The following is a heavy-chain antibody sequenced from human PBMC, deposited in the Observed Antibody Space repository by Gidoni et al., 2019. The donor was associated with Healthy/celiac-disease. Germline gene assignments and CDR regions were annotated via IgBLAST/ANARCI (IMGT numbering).Heavy chain of an antibody. Sequence: QVQLQQWGAGLLKPSETLSLTCAAYGGSFSGYYWSWIRQPPGKGLEWIGEINHSGSTNYNPSLKSRGTISVDTSKNQFSLKLSSVTAADTAVYYCARGGRIVGATSLFDYWGQGTLVTVSS. CDR1: GGSFSGYY. D-gene: IGHD1-26*01. CDR2: INHSGST. CDR3: ARGGRIVGATSLFDY. V-gene: IGHV4-34*01. J-gene: IGHJ4*02.